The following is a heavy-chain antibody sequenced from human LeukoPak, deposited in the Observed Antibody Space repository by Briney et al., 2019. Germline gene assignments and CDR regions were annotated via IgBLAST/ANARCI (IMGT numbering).Heavy chain of an antibody. J-gene: IGHJ5*02. CDR3: ARDFGDSSGYPNSWFDP. D-gene: IGHD3-22*01. Sequence: GGSLRLSCAASGFTFSSYWMHWVRQAPGKGLVWVSRISDDGGHTFHADSVKGRFAMSRDNSKNTLYLQMNSLRAEDTGVYYCARDFGDSSGYPNSWFDPWGQGTLVTVSS. V-gene: IGHV3-74*01. CDR1: GFTFSSYW. CDR2: ISDDGGHT.